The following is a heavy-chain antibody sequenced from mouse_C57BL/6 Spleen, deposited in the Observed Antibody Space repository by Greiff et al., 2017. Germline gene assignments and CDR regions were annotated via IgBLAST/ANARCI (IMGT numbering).Heavy chain of an antibody. CDR3: ARCYGSSPWFAY. CDR1: GYTFTDYY. CDR2: INPNNGGT. D-gene: IGHD1-1*01. J-gene: IGHJ3*01. V-gene: IGHV1-26*01. Sequence: EVQLQQSGPELVKPGASVKISCKASGYTFTDYYMNWVKQSHGKSLEWIGDINPNNGGTSYNQKFKGKATLTVDKSSSTAYMELRSLTSEDSAVYYCARCYGSSPWFAYWGQGTLVTVSA.